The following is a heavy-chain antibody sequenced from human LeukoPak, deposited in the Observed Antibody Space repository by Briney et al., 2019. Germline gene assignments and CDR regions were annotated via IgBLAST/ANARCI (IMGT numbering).Heavy chain of an antibody. V-gene: IGHV4-34*01. J-gene: IGHJ4*02. Sequence: PSETLSLTCAVYGGSFSGYYWSWIRQPPGKGLEWIGEINHSGSTNYNPSLKSRVTISVDTSKNQFSLKLSSVTAADTAVYYCAAHDYGVFGDYWGQGTLVTVSS. CDR2: INHSGST. CDR3: AAHDYGVFGDY. CDR1: GGSFSGYY. D-gene: IGHD4-17*01.